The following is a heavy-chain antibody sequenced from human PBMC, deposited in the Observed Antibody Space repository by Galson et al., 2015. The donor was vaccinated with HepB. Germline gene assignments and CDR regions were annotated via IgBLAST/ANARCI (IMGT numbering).Heavy chain of an antibody. CDR1: GYTFTAYG. CDR3: ARDLRGRKGGGLEDY. Sequence: SVKVSCKASGYTFTAYGISWVRQAPGQGLEWMGWINTKSGDTKYAQKLQGRVTMTTDTSTGTAYMQLRSLRSDDTAVFYCARDLRGRKGGGLEDYWGQGTLVTVSS. J-gene: IGHJ4*02. V-gene: IGHV1-18*01. CDR2: INTKSGDT.